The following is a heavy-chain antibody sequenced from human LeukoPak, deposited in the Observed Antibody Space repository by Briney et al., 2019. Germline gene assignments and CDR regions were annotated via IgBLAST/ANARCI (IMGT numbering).Heavy chain of an antibody. J-gene: IGHJ5*02. CDR3: ARAKVAARPGWFDP. V-gene: IGHV4-59*01. D-gene: IGHD6-6*01. CDR2: IYYGGST. CDR1: GGSISSYY. Sequence: PSETLSLTCTVSGGSISSYYRSWIRQPPGKGLEWIGYIYYGGSTNYNPSLKSRVTISVDTSKNQFSLKLSSVTAADTAVYYCARAKVAARPGWFDPWGQGTLVTVSS.